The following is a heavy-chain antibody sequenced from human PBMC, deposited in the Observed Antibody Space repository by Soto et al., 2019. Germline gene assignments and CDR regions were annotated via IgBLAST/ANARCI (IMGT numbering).Heavy chain of an antibody. J-gene: IGHJ1*01. Sequence: QVQLVQSGAEVKKPGASVKVSCKASGYTFTSYDINWVRQATGQGLEWMGWMNPNSGNTGYAQKFQGRVTMTRNTSISTAYIELSSMRSEDTAVYYCARGATVTTIAYFQHWGQGTLVTVSS. CDR2: MNPNSGNT. CDR1: GYTFTSYD. CDR3: ARGATVTTIAYFQH. D-gene: IGHD4-17*01. V-gene: IGHV1-8*01.